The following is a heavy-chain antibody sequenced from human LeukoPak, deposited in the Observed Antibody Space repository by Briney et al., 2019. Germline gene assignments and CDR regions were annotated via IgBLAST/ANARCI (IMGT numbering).Heavy chain of an antibody. V-gene: IGHV3-23*01. D-gene: IGHD3-22*01. Sequence: GGSLRLSCAASGFTFSSYAMSWVRQAPGKGLEWVSAISGSGGSTYYADSVKGRFTISRDNSKNTLYLQMNSLRAEDTAVYYCAKDAVRGVMFYDSSGYSAQLCYWGQGTLVTVSS. CDR2: ISGSGGST. J-gene: IGHJ4*02. CDR3: AKDAVRGVMFYDSSGYSAQLCY. CDR1: GFTFSSYA.